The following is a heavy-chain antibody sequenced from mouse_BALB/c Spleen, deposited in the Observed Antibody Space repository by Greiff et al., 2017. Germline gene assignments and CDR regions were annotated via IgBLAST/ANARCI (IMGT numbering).Heavy chain of an antibody. CDR1: GYSITSGYY. Sequence: VQLKESGPGLVKPSQSLSLTCSVTGYSITSGYYWNWIRQFPGNKLEWMGYISYDGSNNYNPSLKNRISITRDTSKNQFFLKLNSVTTEDTATYYCARDPGIWFAYWGQGTLVTVSA. CDR3: ARDPGIWFAY. J-gene: IGHJ3*01. CDR2: ISYDGSN. V-gene: IGHV3-6*02. D-gene: IGHD4-1*01.